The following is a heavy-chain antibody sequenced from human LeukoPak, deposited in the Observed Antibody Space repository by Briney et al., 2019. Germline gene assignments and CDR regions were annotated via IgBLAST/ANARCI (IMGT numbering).Heavy chain of an antibody. CDR1: GYTLTESA. J-gene: IGHJ4*02. Sequence: ASVEVSCKVSGYTLTESAMQWVRQAPGKGLEWMGGIDPEDGETVYAQKFQGRVTMTEDTSTDTAYMELSRLRSVDTAVYYCATSLLLERTGGRDYWGQGTLVTVSS. CDR3: ATSLLLERTGGRDY. CDR2: IDPEDGET. D-gene: IGHD1-1*01. V-gene: IGHV1-24*01.